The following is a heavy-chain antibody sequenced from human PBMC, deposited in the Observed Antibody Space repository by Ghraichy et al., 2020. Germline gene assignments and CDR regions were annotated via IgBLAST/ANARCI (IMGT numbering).Heavy chain of an antibody. Sequence: GGSLRLSCAASGFTFSSYAMHWVRQAPGKGLEWVAVISYDGSNKYYADSVKGRFTISRDNSKNTLYLQMNSLRAEDTAVYYCARDQVSAMVTSVLDYWGQGTLVTVSS. CDR1: GFTFSSYA. CDR3: ARDQVSAMVTSVLDY. D-gene: IGHD5-18*01. V-gene: IGHV3-30-3*01. J-gene: IGHJ4*02. CDR2: ISYDGSNK.